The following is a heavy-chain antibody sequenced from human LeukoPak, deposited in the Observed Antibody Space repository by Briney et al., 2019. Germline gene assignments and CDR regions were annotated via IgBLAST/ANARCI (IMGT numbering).Heavy chain of an antibody. CDR3: AKERGGQDWDFDL. D-gene: IGHD3-10*01. CDR2: IWDDGSNK. J-gene: IGHJ2*01. Sequence: GGSLRLSCAASGLNFNDNDMDWVRQAPGKGLEWVAVIWDDGSNKYYAESAKGRFTISRDISKNMLYLQMNSLRVEDTAVYYCAKERGGQDWDFDLWGRGTLVTVSS. V-gene: IGHV3-33*06. CDR1: GLNFNDND.